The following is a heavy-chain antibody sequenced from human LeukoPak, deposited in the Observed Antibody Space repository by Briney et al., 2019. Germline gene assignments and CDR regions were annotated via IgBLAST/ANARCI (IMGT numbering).Heavy chain of an antibody. Sequence: PSETLSLTCTVSGASIHDDHFTWIRQPPGRGLEWIGFVYYRGSAKYNPSLESRVTISVDTSKKQISLILKSVTAADTAVYYCARDMGLMVRAKGCFDPWGQGTLVTVSS. V-gene: IGHV4-59*12. CDR3: ARDMGLMVRAKGCFDP. CDR1: GASIHDDH. J-gene: IGHJ5*02. CDR2: VYYRGSA. D-gene: IGHD3-10*01.